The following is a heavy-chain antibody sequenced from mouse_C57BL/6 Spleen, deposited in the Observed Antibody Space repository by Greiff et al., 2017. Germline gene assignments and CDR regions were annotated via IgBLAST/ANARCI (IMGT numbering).Heavy chain of an antibody. CDR3: ARGDGNFDY. CDR2: IDPEDGET. V-gene: IGHV14-2*01. J-gene: IGHJ2*01. CDR1: GFNIKDYY. Sequence: VQLQQSGAELVKPGASVKLSFTASGFNIKDYYMHWVKQRTEQGLEWIGRIDPEDGETKYDPKFQGKATITADTSTNTAYLQLSSLTSEDTAVYYCARGDGNFDYWGQGTTLTASS. D-gene: IGHD2-1*01.